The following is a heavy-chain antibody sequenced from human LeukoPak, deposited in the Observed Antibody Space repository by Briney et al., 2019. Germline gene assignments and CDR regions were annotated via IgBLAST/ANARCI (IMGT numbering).Heavy chain of an antibody. CDR2: VYHDGRT. J-gene: IGHJ4*02. CDR3: ASHLRFGELLEPPHY. Sequence: PSETLSLTCTVSGYSISSGYYWAWLRQSPGKGLEWIGNVYHDGRTYYNPSLKSRVTISVDTSTNQFSLKLSSVTATDTALYYCASHLRFGELLEPPHYWGQGTLVTVSS. D-gene: IGHD3-10*01. CDR1: GYSISSGYY. V-gene: IGHV4-38-2*02.